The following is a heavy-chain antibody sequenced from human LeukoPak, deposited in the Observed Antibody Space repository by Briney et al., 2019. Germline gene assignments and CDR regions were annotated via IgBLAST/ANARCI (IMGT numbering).Heavy chain of an antibody. D-gene: IGHD5-18*01. Sequence: GGSLRLSCAASGFTFSNAWMSWVRQAPGKGLEWVGRIKSKTDGGTTDYAAPVKGRFTISRDDSKNTLYLQMNSLKTEDSAVYYCTTDAPISINSYGTTNWFDPWGQGTLVTVSS. CDR1: GFTFSNAW. V-gene: IGHV3-15*01. J-gene: IGHJ5*02. CDR2: IKSKTDGGTT. CDR3: TTDAPISINSYGTTNWFDP.